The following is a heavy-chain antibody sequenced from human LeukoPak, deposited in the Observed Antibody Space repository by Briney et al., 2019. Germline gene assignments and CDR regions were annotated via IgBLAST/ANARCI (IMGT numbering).Heavy chain of an antibody. V-gene: IGHV3-30*18. Sequence: GGSLRLSCAASGFTFSSYGMHWVRQAPGKGLEWVAVVSYDGSNKYYADSVKGRFTISRDNSKNTLYLQMNSLRAEDTAVYYCAKDLFTMIVVVDGPDYWGQGTLVTVSS. D-gene: IGHD3-22*01. CDR3: AKDLFTMIVVVDGPDY. CDR2: VSYDGSNK. J-gene: IGHJ4*02. CDR1: GFTFSSYG.